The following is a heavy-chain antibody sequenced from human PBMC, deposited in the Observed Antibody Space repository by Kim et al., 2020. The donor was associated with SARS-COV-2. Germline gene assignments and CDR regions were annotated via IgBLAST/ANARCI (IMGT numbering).Heavy chain of an antibody. V-gene: IGHV3-30-3*01. CDR2: TSYDGDNK. CDR1: GFTFSDYG. Sequence: GGSLRLSCTASGFTFSDYGLCWLRQAPGKGLEWVSLTSYDGDNKSYAESVEGRVTISRDNSTNTIYLQMNSLRPEDTAIYYCARDLYYYGSGITDYWGQG. J-gene: IGHJ4*02. D-gene: IGHD3-10*01. CDR3: ARDLYYYGSGITDY.